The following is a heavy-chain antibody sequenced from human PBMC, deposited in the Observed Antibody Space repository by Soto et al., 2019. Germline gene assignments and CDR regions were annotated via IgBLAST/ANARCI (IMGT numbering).Heavy chain of an antibody. CDR1: GYSFTIYW. J-gene: IGHJ6*02. Sequence: PGESLKISCKGSGYSFTIYWIGWVRQMPGKGLEWMGIIYPGDSDTRYSPPFQGQVTISADKSISTAYLQWSSLKASDTAMYYCARLSGSYCSGGSCSTYYYYYGMDVWGQGTTVTVSS. V-gene: IGHV5-51*01. CDR2: IYPGDSDT. D-gene: IGHD2-15*01. CDR3: ARLSGSYCSGGSCSTYYYYYGMDV.